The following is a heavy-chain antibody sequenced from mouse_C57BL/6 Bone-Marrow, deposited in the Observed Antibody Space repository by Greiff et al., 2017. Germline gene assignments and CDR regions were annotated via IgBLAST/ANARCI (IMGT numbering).Heavy chain of an antibody. CDR3: AREESTTADY. Sequence: VQLQQPGAELVKPGASVKLSCKASGYTFTSYWMQWVKQRPGQGLEWIGEIDPSDSYTNYNQKFKGKATLTVDTSSSTAYMQLSSLTSEDSAVYYCAREESTTADYWGQGTTLTVSS. V-gene: IGHV1-50*01. CDR2: IDPSDSYT. D-gene: IGHD1-2*01. CDR1: GYTFTSYW. J-gene: IGHJ2*01.